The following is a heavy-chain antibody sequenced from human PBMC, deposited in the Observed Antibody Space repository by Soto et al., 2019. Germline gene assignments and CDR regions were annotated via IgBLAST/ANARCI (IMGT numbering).Heavy chain of an antibody. J-gene: IGHJ4*02. CDR2: ISSSSSYI. Sequence: EVQLVESGGGLVKPGGSLRLSCAASGFTFSSYSMNWVRQAPGKGLEWVSSISSSSSYIYYADSVKGRFTISRDNAKNSLYLQMYSLRAEDTAVYYCARDGWGAYYFDYWGQGTLVTVSS. D-gene: IGHD3-16*01. CDR1: GFTFSSYS. CDR3: ARDGWGAYYFDY. V-gene: IGHV3-21*01.